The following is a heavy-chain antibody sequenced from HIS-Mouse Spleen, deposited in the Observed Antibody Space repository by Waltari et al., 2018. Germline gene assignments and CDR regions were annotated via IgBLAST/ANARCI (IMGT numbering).Heavy chain of an antibody. CDR3: AREIPYSSSWYDWYFDL. V-gene: IGHV4-39*07. D-gene: IGHD6-13*01. CDR1: GGSISSSSNY. CDR2: IYYSGST. J-gene: IGHJ2*01. Sequence: QLQLQESGPGLVKPSETLSLTCTVSGGSISSSSNYWGWVRQPPGKGLGWIGSIYYSGSTYYNPSLKSRVTISVDTSKNQFSLKLSSVTAADTAVYYCAREIPYSSSWYDWYFDLWGRGTLVTVSS.